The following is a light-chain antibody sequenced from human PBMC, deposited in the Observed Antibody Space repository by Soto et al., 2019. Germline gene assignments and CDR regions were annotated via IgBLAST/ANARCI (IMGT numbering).Light chain of an antibody. V-gene: IGLV2-14*01. J-gene: IGLJ3*02. Sequence: QLVLTQPASVSGSPGQTIIISCTGTSSDIGGSNSVSWYQQHPDRAPKLILFDVSHRPSKIPDRFSGSQSGTTAFLTISGLQAVDEADYYCSSSSTSGTLAVFGGGTKLTVL. CDR3: SSSSTSGTLAV. CDR1: SSDIGGSNS. CDR2: DVS.